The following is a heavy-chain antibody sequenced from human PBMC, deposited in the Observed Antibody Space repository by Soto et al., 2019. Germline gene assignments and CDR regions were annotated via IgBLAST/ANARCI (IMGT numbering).Heavy chain of an antibody. J-gene: IGHJ4*02. D-gene: IGHD2-15*01. CDR2: INPNSGGT. Sequence: GASVKVSCKASGYTFTGYYMHWVRQAPGQGLEWMGWINPNSGGTNYAQKFQGRVTMTRDTSISTAYMELSRLRSDDTAVYCCARADCSGGSCYTFDYWGQGTLVTVSS. CDR3: ARADCSGGSCYTFDY. CDR1: GYTFTGYY. V-gene: IGHV1-2*02.